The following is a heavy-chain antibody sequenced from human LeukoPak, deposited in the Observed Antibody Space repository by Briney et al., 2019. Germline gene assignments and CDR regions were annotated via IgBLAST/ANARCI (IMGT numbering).Heavy chain of an antibody. Sequence: SGTLSLTCTVSGGSISSSSYYWGWIRQPPGKGLEWIGSIYYSGSTYYNPSLKSRVTISVDTSKNQFSLKLSSVTAADTAVYYCMGYATATASFDYWGQGTLVTVSS. J-gene: IGHJ4*02. V-gene: IGHV4-39*01. D-gene: IGHD2-8*01. CDR3: MGYATATASFDY. CDR1: GGSISSSSYY. CDR2: IYYSGST.